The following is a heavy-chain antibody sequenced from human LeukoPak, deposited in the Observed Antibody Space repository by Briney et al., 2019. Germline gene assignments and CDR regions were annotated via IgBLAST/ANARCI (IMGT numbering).Heavy chain of an antibody. J-gene: IGHJ4*02. V-gene: IGHV3-7*05. CDR1: GFTFSRYW. CDR3: ARQLSGWYDADPY. Sequence: GGSLRLSCAASGFTFSRYWMSWVRQAPGKGLEWVANIKEDGSRNHYADSVKGRFTISRDNAKNSLYLQTSSLRAEDTAVYYCARQLSGWYDADPYWGQGTLVTVSS. CDR2: IKEDGSRN. D-gene: IGHD6-19*01.